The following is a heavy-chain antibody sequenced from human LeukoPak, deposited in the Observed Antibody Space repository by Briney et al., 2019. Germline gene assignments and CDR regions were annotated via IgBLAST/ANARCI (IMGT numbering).Heavy chain of an antibody. D-gene: IGHD5-18*01. V-gene: IGHV3-74*01. CDR3: ARDQGYSHPVDY. Sequence: GGSLRLSCAASGFTFSGYWMHWVRQAPGKGLVWVSRINSDGSSTSYADSVRGRFTISRDNAKNTLYLQMNSLRAEDTAVYYCARDQGYSHPVDYWGQGTLVTVSS. CDR1: GFTFSGYW. J-gene: IGHJ4*02. CDR2: INSDGSST.